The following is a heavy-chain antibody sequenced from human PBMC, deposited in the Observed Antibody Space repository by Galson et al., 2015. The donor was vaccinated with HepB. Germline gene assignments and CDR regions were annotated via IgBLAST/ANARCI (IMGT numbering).Heavy chain of an antibody. CDR1: GFTFSSYA. CDR2: ISGSGGST. J-gene: IGHJ4*02. CDR3: AKDYYDFWSGYLISV. V-gene: IGHV3-23*01. D-gene: IGHD3-3*01. Sequence: SLRLSCAASGFTFSSYAMSWVRQAPGKGLEWVSAISGSGGSTYYADSVKGRFTISRDNSKNTLYLQMNSLRAEDTAVYYCAKDYYDFWSGYLISVGGQGTLVTVSS.